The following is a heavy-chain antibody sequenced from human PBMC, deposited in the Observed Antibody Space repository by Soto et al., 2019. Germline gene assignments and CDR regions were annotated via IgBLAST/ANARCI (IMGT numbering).Heavy chain of an antibody. V-gene: IGHV3-30-3*01. CDR3: ARVGYCSGGSCYYSLDFDY. D-gene: IGHD2-15*01. J-gene: IGHJ4*02. Sequence: QVQLVESGGGVVQPGRSLRLSCAASGFTFSGYAMHWVRQAPGKGLEWVAVISFDGYSKYYADSVKGRFTISRDNSKNILYLQMNSLRADDTAVYSCARVGYCSGGSCYYSLDFDYWGQGTLVTVSS. CDR2: ISFDGYSK. CDR1: GFTFSGYA.